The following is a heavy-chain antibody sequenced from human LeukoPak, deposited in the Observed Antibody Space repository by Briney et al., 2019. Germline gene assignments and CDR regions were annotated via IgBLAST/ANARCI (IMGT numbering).Heavy chain of an antibody. Sequence: GSVKVFCKASGYTFTSYDINWVRQATGQGLEWMGWMNPNSGNTGYAQKFQGRVTMTRNTSISTAYMELSSLRSEDTAVYYCARARHEGGNSEYFQHWGQGTLVTVSS. D-gene: IGHD4-23*01. CDR1: GYTFTSYD. CDR3: ARARHEGGNSEYFQH. V-gene: IGHV1-8*01. J-gene: IGHJ1*01. CDR2: MNPNSGNT.